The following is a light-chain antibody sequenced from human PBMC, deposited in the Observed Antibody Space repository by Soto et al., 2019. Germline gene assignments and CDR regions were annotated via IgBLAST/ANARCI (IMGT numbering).Light chain of an antibody. V-gene: IGKV3-15*01. CDR2: AAS. Sequence: ELVTTQSPATLSVSPGERATLSCRASQGLGTNLAWYQQKPGQAPRLLIYAASTRATGVPGRFSGSGSGTEFTLTISSLQPEDFATYYCQQSYSTWTFGQGTKVDIK. J-gene: IGKJ1*01. CDR3: QQSYSTWT. CDR1: QGLGTN.